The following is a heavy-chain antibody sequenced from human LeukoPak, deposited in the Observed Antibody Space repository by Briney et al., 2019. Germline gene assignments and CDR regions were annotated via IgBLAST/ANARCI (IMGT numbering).Heavy chain of an antibody. V-gene: IGHV3-23*01. Sequence: GGSLRLSCAASGFTFSSYAMSWVRQAPGKGLEWVSAISGSGGSTYYADSVKGRFTISRDNSKNTLYLQMNSLRAEDTAVYYCAKDFPYYYDSSGYRTGSVYWGQGTLVTVSS. J-gene: IGHJ4*02. CDR1: GFTFSSYA. CDR3: AKDFPYYYDSSGYRTGSVY. CDR2: ISGSGGST. D-gene: IGHD3-22*01.